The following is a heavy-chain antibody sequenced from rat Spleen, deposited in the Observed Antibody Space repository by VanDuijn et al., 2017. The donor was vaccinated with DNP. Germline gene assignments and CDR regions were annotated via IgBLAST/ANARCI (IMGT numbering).Heavy chain of an antibody. Sequence: EVQLVESGGGLVQPGRSLKLSCSASGFTFSDYYMAWVRQAPTKGLDWVATISYDGDSSNYRDSVKGRFTVSRDNARSTLYLQMDSLRSEDTATYYCARPDYWGQGVMVTVSS. J-gene: IGHJ2*01. CDR2: ISYDGDSS. CDR1: GFTFSDYY. CDR3: ARPDY. V-gene: IGHV5-7*01.